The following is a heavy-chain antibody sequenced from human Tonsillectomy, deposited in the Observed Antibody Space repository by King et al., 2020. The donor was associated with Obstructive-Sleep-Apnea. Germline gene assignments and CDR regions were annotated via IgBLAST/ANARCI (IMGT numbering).Heavy chain of an antibody. J-gene: IGHJ4*02. V-gene: IGHV4-34*01. CDR3: ATTIAVVVAATYYFDF. CDR1: GGSFSGYY. CDR2: INHSGRT. D-gene: IGHD2-15*01. Sequence: VQLQQWGAGLLKPSETLSLTCAVYGGSFSGYYWNWIRQPPGKGLEWIGEINHSGRTNYNPSLKSRFTLSGDTSKNQCSLKLSSVTAADTAVYYCATTIAVVVAATYYFDFWGQGTLVTVSS.